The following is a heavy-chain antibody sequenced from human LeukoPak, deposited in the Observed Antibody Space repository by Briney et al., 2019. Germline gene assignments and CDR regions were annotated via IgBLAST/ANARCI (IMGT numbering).Heavy chain of an antibody. CDR1: GFTFSSYA. CDR2: ISSSGSTI. V-gene: IGHV3-48*04. D-gene: IGHD6-19*01. J-gene: IGHJ4*02. Sequence: PGGSLRLSCAASGFTFSSYAMSWVRQAPGKGLEWVSYISSSGSTIYYADSVKGRFTISRGNAKNSLYLQMNSLRAEDTAVYYCAKEPSQYTSGWFFENWGQGTLATVSS. CDR3: AKEPSQYTSGWFFEN.